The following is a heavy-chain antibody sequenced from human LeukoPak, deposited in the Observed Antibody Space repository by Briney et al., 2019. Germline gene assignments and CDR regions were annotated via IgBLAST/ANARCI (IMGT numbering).Heavy chain of an antibody. V-gene: IGHV6-1*01. D-gene: IGHD3-22*01. J-gene: IGHJ3*02. CDR1: GDSVSSNSAA. CDR2: TYYRSKWYN. Sequence: SQTLSLTFAIFGDSVSSNSAAWNWIRQSPSRGLEWLGRTYYRSKWYNDYAVSVKSRITINPDTSKNQFSLQLNSVTPEDTAVYYCARRRYDSSGYYPGAFDIWGQGTMVTVSS. CDR3: ARRRYDSSGYYPGAFDI.